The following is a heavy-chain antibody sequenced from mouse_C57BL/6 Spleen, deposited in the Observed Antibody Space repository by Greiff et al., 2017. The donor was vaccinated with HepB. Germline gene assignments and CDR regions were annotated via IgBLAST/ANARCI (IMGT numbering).Heavy chain of an antibody. CDR1: GYTFTSYW. CDR3: ARSPYSNSFAY. V-gene: IGHV1-69*01. Sequence: QVQLKQPGAELVMPGASVKLSCKASGYTFTSYWMHWVKQRPGQGLEWIGEIDPSDSYTNYNQKFKGKSTLTVDKSSSTAYMQLSSLTSEDSAVYYCARSPYSNSFAYWGQGTLVTVSA. CDR2: IDPSDSYT. D-gene: IGHD2-5*01. J-gene: IGHJ3*01.